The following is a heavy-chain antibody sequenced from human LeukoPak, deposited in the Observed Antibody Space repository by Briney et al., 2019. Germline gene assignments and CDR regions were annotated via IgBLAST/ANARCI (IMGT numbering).Heavy chain of an antibody. CDR2: IYPGDSDT. V-gene: IGHV5-51*01. Sequence: GESLKISCKGSGYSFTSYWIGWVRQMPGEGLEWMGIIYPGDSDTRYSPSFQGQVTISADKSIRNAYLQWNSLEASDTAMYYCARGSSGYSYGFDYWGQGTLVTVSS. D-gene: IGHD5-18*01. CDR3: ARGSSGYSYGFDY. J-gene: IGHJ4*02. CDR1: GYSFTSYW.